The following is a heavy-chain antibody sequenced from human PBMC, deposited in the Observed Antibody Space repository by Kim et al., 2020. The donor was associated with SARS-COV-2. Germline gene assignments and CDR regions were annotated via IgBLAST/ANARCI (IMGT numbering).Heavy chain of an antibody. CDR1: GYTFTSYG. CDR2: ISAYNGNT. J-gene: IGHJ5*02. V-gene: IGHV1-18*01. D-gene: IGHD3-9*01. CDR3: ARDNSYYDILTGSHRGGWFDP. Sequence: ASVKVSCKASGYTFTSYGISWVRQAPGQGLEWMGWISAYNGNTNYAQKLQGRVTMTTDTSTSTAYMELSSLRSDDTAVYYCARDNSYYDILTGSHRGGWFDPWGQGTLVTVSS.